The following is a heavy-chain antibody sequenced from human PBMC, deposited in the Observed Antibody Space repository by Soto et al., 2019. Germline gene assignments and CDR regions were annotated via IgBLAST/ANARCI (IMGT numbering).Heavy chain of an antibody. V-gene: IGHV3-48*01. CDR1: GFTFSSYS. Sequence: PGGSLRLSCAASGFTFSSYSMNWVRQAPGKGLEWVSYISSSSSTIYYADSVKGRFTISRDNSKNTLYLQMNSLRAEDTAVYYCAKNGYCTNGVCYTRGWFDPWGQGTLVTVSS. CDR2: ISSSSSTI. J-gene: IGHJ5*02. CDR3: AKNGYCTNGVCYTRGWFDP. D-gene: IGHD2-8*01.